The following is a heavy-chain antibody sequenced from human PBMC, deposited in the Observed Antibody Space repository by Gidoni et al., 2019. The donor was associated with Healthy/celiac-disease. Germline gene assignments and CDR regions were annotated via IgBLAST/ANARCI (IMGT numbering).Heavy chain of an antibody. CDR1: GGSIRSGGYS. V-gene: IGHV4-31*03. CDR3: ALKMDTAMVRGAFDI. Sequence: QVQLQESGPGLVKPSQTLSLPCTVPGGSIRSGGYSWSWVRQHPGKGLEWIGYIYYSGSTYYNPSLKSRVTISVDTSKNQFSLKLSSVTAADTAVYYCALKMDTAMVRGAFDIWGQGTMVTVSS. J-gene: IGHJ3*02. CDR2: IYYSGST. D-gene: IGHD5-18*01.